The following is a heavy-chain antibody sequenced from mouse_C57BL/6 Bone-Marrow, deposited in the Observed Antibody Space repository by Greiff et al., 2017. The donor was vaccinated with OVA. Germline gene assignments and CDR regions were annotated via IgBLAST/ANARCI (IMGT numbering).Heavy chain of an antibody. Sequence: LQESGAELARPGASVKLSCKASGYTFTSYGISWVKQRTGQGLEWIGEIYPRSGNTYYNEKFKGKATLTADKSSSTAYMELRSLTSEDSAVYFCANGSSYYFDYWGQGTTLTVSS. V-gene: IGHV1-81*01. CDR1: GYTFTSYG. D-gene: IGHD1-1*01. CDR3: ANGSSYYFDY. J-gene: IGHJ2*01. CDR2: IYPRSGNT.